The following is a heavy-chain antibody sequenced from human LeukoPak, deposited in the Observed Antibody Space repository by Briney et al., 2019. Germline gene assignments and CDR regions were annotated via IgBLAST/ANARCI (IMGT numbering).Heavy chain of an antibody. V-gene: IGHV3-30-3*01. J-gene: IGHJ4*02. Sequence: GGSLRLSCAASGFTFSSYAMHWVRQAPGKGLEWVAVISYDRSNKYYADSVKGRFTISRDNSKNTLYLQMNSLRAEDTAVYYCARDREPYSSFGGFDYWGQGTLVTVSS. D-gene: IGHD6-6*01. CDR2: ISYDRSNK. CDR3: ARDREPYSSFGGFDY. CDR1: GFTFSSYA.